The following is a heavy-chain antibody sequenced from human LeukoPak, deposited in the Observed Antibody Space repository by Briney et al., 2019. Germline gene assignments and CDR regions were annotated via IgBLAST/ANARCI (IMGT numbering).Heavy chain of an antibody. CDR2: IYYSGST. Sequence: KTSETLSLTCTVSGGSITSAGYYWHWIRQLPGKGLEWIGYIYYSGSTYYNPSLKSQVTISEDTSKNQFSLKLSSVTAADTAVYYCARDQGSGMRWFDPWGQGTLVTVSS. D-gene: IGHD3-10*01. V-gene: IGHV4-31*01. J-gene: IGHJ5*02. CDR1: GGSITSAGYY. CDR3: ARDQGSGMRWFDP.